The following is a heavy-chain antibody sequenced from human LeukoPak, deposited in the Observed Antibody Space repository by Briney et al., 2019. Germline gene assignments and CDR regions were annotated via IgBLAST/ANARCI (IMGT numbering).Heavy chain of an antibody. CDR1: GFTVSSNY. CDR3: ARGLADFWSGPIDY. D-gene: IGHD3-3*01. Sequence: PGGSLRLSCAASGFTVSSNYMSWVRQAPGKGLEWVSVIYSGGSTYYADSVKGRFTISRDNSKNTLYLQMNSLRAEDTAVYYCARGLADFWSGPIDYWGQGTPVTVSS. V-gene: IGHV3-53*01. J-gene: IGHJ4*02. CDR2: IYSGGST.